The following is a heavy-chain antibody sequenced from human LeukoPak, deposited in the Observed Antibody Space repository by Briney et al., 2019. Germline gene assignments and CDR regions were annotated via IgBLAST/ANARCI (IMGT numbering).Heavy chain of an antibody. D-gene: IGHD1-26*01. CDR2: INPNSGGT. CDR3: ARVSVYRSDFDY. CDR1: GYTFTGYY. J-gene: IGHJ4*02. Sequence: ASVKVSCKASGYTFTGYYMHWVRQAPGQGLKWMGWINPNSGGTNYAQKFQGRVTMTRDTSISTAYMELSRLRSDDTAVYYCARVSVYRSDFDYWGQGTLVTVSS. V-gene: IGHV1-2*02.